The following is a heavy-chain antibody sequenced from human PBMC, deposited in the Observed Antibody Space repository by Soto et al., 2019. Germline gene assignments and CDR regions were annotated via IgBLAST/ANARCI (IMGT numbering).Heavy chain of an antibody. Sequence: PGGSLRLSCAASGFTFSDHYMSWIRQAPGKGLEWVSYISSTNTDTTYADSVRGRFIISRDNAKNSLYLQMNSLRAEDTAVYYCARSSGGSGKLWNYYGMDVWGQGTTVTVSS. J-gene: IGHJ6*02. CDR3: ARSSGGSGKLWNYYGMDV. V-gene: IGHV3-11*03. CDR2: ISSTNTDT. D-gene: IGHD3-10*01. CDR1: GFTFSDHY.